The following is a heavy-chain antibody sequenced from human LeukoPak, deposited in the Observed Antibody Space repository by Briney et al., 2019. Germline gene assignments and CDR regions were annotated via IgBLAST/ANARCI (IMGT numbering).Heavy chain of an antibody. CDR1: GFTFSNYW. J-gene: IGHJ4*02. V-gene: IGHV3-74*01. D-gene: IGHD5-12*01. Sequence: PGGSLRLSCAASGFTFSNYWMHWVRQAPGKGLVWVSRISSDGSSTSYADSVKGRFTISRDNAKNTLYLQMNSLRAEDTAVYYCARTAYSDYSLGFWGQGTLVTLSS. CDR3: ARTAYSDYSLGF. CDR2: ISSDGSST.